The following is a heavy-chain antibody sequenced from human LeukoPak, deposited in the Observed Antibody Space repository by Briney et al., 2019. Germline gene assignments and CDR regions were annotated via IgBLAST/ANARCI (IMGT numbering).Heavy chain of an antibody. CDR3: AREASSSWPNWFDP. CDR2: ISAYNGNT. CDR1: GYTFTSYG. V-gene: IGHV1-18*01. Sequence: ASVKVSCKASGYTFTSYGISWVRQAPGQGLEWMGWISAYNGNTNYPQKLQGRVTMTTDTSTSTAYMELRSLRSDDTAAYYCAREASSSWPNWFDPWGQGTLVTVSS. J-gene: IGHJ5*02. D-gene: IGHD6-13*01.